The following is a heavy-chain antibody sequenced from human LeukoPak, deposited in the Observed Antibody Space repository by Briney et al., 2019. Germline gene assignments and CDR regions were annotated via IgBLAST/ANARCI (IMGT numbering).Heavy chain of an antibody. V-gene: IGHV4-39*01. CDR3: ATTRQQLVPFDY. CDR2: IYYSGST. D-gene: IGHD6-6*01. Sequence: SETLSLTCTVSGGSISSSSYYWGWISQPPGKGLEWIGSIYYSGSTYYNPSLKRRVTISVDTSKNQFSLKLSSVTAADTAVYYCATTRQQLVPFDYWGQGTLVTVSS. J-gene: IGHJ4*02. CDR1: GGSISSSSYY.